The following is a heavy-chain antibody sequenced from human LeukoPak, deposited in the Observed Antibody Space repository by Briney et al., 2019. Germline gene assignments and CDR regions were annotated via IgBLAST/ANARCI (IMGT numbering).Heavy chain of an antibody. Sequence: PSQTLSLTCTVSGGSISSGGYYWSWIRQHPGKGLEWIGYIYYSGSTYYNPSLKSRVTISVDTSKNQFSLKLSSVTAADTAVYYCARTDGSGYYVGIFDHWGLGALVTVSS. CDR1: GGSISSGGYY. D-gene: IGHD3-22*01. J-gene: IGHJ4*02. V-gene: IGHV4-31*03. CDR3: ARTDGSGYYVGIFDH. CDR2: IYYSGST.